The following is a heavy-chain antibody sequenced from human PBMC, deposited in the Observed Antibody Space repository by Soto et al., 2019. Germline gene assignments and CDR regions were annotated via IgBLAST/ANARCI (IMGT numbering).Heavy chain of an antibody. CDR2: IYYSGST. Sequence: SETLSLTCTVSGGSISSYYWSWIRQSPGKGLEWIGYIYYSGSTNYNPSLKSQVTISVDTSKNQFSLKLSSVTAADTTVYYCARIVDDYGGNPGFDYWGQGTRVTVSS. J-gene: IGHJ4*02. CDR3: ARIVDDYGGNPGFDY. CDR1: GGSISSYY. D-gene: IGHD4-17*01. V-gene: IGHV4-59*01.